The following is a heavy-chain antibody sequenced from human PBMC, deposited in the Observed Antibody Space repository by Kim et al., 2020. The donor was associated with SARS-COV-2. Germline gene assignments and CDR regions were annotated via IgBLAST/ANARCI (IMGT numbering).Heavy chain of an antibody. J-gene: IGHJ4*02. CDR3: ARDGRSVDHYFDY. CDR1: GYTFTSYC. CDR2: IDVANTNT. V-gene: IGHV1-3*01. Sequence: ASVKVSCKASGYTFTSYCLHWVRQAPGQSLEWMGWIDVANTNTHYSENFQGRVTISRDTSATTVYIERSSLSSEDTAVYYCARDGRSVDHYFDYWGQRTLVTVSS.